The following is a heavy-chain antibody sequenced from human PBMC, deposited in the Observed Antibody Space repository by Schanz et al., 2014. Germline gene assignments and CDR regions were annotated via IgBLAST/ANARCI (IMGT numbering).Heavy chain of an antibody. CDR1: GYTFTGYY. V-gene: IGHV1-46*01. CDR2: INPSGGTT. CDR3: ARAAGYYDSSGYYYQNFDY. Sequence: QGQLVQSESELKKPGASVRVSCKASGYTFTGYYLHWVRQAPGQGLEWMGWINPSGGTTKYAQKFQGRVTITADKSTSTAYMELSSLRSEDTAVYYCARAAGYYDSSGYYYQNFDYWGQGTLVTVSS. D-gene: IGHD3-22*01. J-gene: IGHJ4*02.